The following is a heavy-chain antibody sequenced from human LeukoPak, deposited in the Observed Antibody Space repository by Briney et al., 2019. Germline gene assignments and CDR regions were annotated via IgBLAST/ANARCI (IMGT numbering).Heavy chain of an antibody. CDR3: ARGPDFYDSSGYYPI. CDR2: INHSGST. J-gene: IGHJ4*02. D-gene: IGHD3-22*01. V-gene: IGHV4-34*01. CDR1: GGSFRNYY. Sequence: SEILSLTCAVYGGSFRNYYWGWIRQPPGKGLEWIGEINHSGSTKYNPSLKSRVTISVDRSKNQFSLKLSSVTAADTAVFYCARGPDFYDSSGYYPIWGQGTLVTVSS.